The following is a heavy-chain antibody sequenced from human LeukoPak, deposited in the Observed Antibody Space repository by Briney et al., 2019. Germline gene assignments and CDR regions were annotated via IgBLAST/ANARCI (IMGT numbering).Heavy chain of an antibody. V-gene: IGHV3-66*01. CDR1: GYTVSDKP. CDR3: AARPGSHRGPYDY. D-gene: IGHD3-16*01. Sequence: PGGSLRPSCAASGYTVSDKPMTWVRQAAGKGLEWVSVIYSDGSTHYSESVKGRFYISRDNSKNTLYLQMNSLGAEDTAVYYCAARPGSHRGPYDYWGQGTLVTVSS. CDR2: IYSDGST. J-gene: IGHJ4*02.